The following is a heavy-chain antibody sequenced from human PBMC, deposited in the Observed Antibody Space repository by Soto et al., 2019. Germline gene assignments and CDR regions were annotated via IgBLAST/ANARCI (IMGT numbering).Heavy chain of an antibody. J-gene: IGHJ4*02. CDR1: GYTLTELS. CDR3: ATDRVVGATNNFDY. V-gene: IGHV1-24*01. D-gene: IGHD1-26*01. Sequence: AAVKVYCKVSGYTLTELSMHWVRQAPGKGLEWMGGFDPEDGETIYAQKFQGRVTMTEDTSTDTAYMELSSLRSEDTAVYYCATDRVVGATNNFDYWGQGTLVTVSS. CDR2: FDPEDGET.